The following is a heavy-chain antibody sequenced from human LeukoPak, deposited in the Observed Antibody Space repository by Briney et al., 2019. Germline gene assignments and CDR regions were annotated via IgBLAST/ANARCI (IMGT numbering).Heavy chain of an antibody. D-gene: IGHD5-18*01. V-gene: IGHV3-33*08. CDR1: GFMFRSYG. Sequence: GGSLRLSCAASGFMFRSYGMHWVRQAPGKGLEWVAVIWYDGSNKYYTDSVKGRFTISRDNSNNTLYLQMNSLRVEDTAVYYCARGHVRGYSYGFGYWGRGSLVTVSS. CDR3: ARGHVRGYSYGFGY. CDR2: IWYDGSNK. J-gene: IGHJ4*02.